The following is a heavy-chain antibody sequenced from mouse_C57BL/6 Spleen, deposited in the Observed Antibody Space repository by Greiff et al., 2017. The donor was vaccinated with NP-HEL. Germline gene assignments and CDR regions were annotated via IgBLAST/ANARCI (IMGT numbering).Heavy chain of an antibody. Sequence: QVQLQQPGAELVRPGASVPLSCKASGYTFTDYEMPWVKQTPVHGLEWIGAIDPATGGTAYNQKFKGKAILTADKSSSTAHMELRSLTSEDSAVYYCTGDEAWFAYWGQGTLVTVSA. CDR3: TGDEAWFAY. CDR1: GYTFTDYE. V-gene: IGHV1-15*01. J-gene: IGHJ3*01. CDR2: IDPATGGT.